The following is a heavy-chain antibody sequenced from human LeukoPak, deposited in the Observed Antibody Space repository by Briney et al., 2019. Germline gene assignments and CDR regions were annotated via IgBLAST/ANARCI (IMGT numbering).Heavy chain of an antibody. J-gene: IGHJ5*02. CDR3: ARGEYYDYVWGSYTRQYNWFDP. CDR1: GGSFSGYY. Sequence: SETVSLTCAVYGGSFSGYYWSWIRQPPGKGLEWIGEINHSGSTNYNPSLKSRVTISVDTSKNQFSLKLSPMTAPDTAVYYCARGEYYDYVWGSYTRQYNWFDPWGQGTLVTVST. D-gene: IGHD3-16*01. V-gene: IGHV4-34*01. CDR2: INHSGST.